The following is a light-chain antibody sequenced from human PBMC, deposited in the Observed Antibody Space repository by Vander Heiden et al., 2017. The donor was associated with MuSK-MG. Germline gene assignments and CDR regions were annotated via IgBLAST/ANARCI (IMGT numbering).Light chain of an antibody. Sequence: SVLNPPPSASGPPRERGTISCSGSSSNIGSNSVYWYQQLPGTPPKLLFYTNNQRPSGVPGRFSGSKSGTSASLAISGLRSEDEADYYCAAWDDSLSAHVFGPGTRVTVL. CDR2: TNN. V-gene: IGLV1-47*01. CDR1: SSNIGSNS. J-gene: IGLJ1*01. CDR3: AAWDDSLSAHV.